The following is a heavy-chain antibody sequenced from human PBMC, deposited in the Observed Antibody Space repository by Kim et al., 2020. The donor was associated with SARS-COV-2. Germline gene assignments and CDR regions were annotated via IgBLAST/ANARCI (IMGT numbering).Heavy chain of an antibody. Sequence: GGSLRLSCETSGFPFDEYPMHWVRQAPGKGLEWVALISSDDLYQYYGESVRGRFTISKDHPKKTLYLDMTRLTSADTAIYFCAKVGAHFYGPGSPPQVFRIWGQGTSVTVSS. CDR2: ISSDDLYQ. CDR1: GFPFDEYP. V-gene: IGHV3-30*14. D-gene: IGHD3-10*01. CDR3: AKVGAHFYGPGSPPQVFRI. J-gene: IGHJ6*02.